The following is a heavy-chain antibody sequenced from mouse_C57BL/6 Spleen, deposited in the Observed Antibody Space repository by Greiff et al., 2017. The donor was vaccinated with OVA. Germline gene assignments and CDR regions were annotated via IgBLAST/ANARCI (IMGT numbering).Heavy chain of an antibody. D-gene: IGHD3-2*02. V-gene: IGHV1-61*01. Sequence: VQLQQPGAELVRPGSSVKLSCKASGYTFTSYWMDWVKQRPGQGLEWIGNIYPSDSETHYNQKFKDKATLTVDKSSSTAYMQLSSLTSEDSAVYYCATAQATWAYWGKGTLVTVSA. CDR2: IYPSDSET. CDR3: ATAQATWAY. CDR1: GYTFTSYW. J-gene: IGHJ3*01.